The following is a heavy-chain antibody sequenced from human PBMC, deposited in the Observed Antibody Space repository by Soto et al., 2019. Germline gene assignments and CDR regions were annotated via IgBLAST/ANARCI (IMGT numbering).Heavy chain of an antibody. V-gene: IGHV1-46*01. J-gene: IGHJ6*02. CDR1: GYTFTSYY. CDR3: ARVSERVAAPAYYYYGMDV. CDR2: LNPSGGST. D-gene: IGHD2-15*01. Sequence: ASVKVSCKASGYTFTSYYMHWVRQATGQGLEWMGILNPSGGSTSYAQKFQGRVTMTRDTSTSTVYMELSSLRSEDTAVYYCARVSERVAAPAYYYYGMDVWGQGTTVTVSS.